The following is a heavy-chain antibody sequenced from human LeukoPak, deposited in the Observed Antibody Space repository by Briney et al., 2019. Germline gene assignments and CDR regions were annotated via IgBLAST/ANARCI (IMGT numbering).Heavy chain of an antibody. J-gene: IGHJ4*02. V-gene: IGHV3-30*02. CDR3: AKDPEHYDSSDYYSDGRIDY. CDR1: GFTFSSYG. CDR2: IRYDGSNK. D-gene: IGHD3-22*01. Sequence: PGGSLRLSCAVTGFTFSSYGIHWVRQAPGKGLEWVAFIRYDGSNKYYADSVKGRFTVSRDNSMNTLYLQMNSLRAEDTAVYYCAKDPEHYDSSDYYSDGRIDYWGQGTLVTVSS.